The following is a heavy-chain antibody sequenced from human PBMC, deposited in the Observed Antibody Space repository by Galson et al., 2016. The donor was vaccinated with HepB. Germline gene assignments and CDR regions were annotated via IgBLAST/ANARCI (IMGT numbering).Heavy chain of an antibody. CDR2: ISGGGEAI. CDR3: ARDETGDYYYGMDV. V-gene: IGHV3-11*01. Sequence: SLRLSCAASGFTFNDYFINWIRQAPGKGLEWVSNISGGGEAISYADSVKGRFTISRDNAKNSVSLQMNSLRAEDTAVYFCARDETGDYYYGMDVWGQGTTVTVSS. CDR1: GFTFNDYF. J-gene: IGHJ6*02.